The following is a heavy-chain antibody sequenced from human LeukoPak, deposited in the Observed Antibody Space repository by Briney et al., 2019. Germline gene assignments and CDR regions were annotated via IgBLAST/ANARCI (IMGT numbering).Heavy chain of an antibody. CDR3: ARDNGDYVGAFDI. J-gene: IGHJ3*02. V-gene: IGHV1-69*05. Sequence: SVKISRKDSGGTLSSYPISWVRQAPGQGLEWMGRIIPIFRTANYAQKLQGRVTITTDESTSTAYMELTSLRSEDTAVYYCARDNGDYVGAFDIWGQGTMVTVTS. D-gene: IGHD4-17*01. CDR2: IIPIFRTA. CDR1: GGTLSSYP.